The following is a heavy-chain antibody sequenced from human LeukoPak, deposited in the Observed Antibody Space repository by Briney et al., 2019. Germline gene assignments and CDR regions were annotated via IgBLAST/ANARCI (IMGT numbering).Heavy chain of an antibody. J-gene: IGHJ4*02. Sequence: SVKVSCKASGGTFSSYTISLVRQAPGQGLEWMGRIIPILGIANYAQKFQGRVTITADKSTSTAYMELSSLRSEDTAVYYCARRSSSWRESDYWGQGTLVTVSS. CDR2: IIPILGIA. CDR3: ARRSSSWRESDY. V-gene: IGHV1-69*02. CDR1: GGTFSSYT. D-gene: IGHD6-13*01.